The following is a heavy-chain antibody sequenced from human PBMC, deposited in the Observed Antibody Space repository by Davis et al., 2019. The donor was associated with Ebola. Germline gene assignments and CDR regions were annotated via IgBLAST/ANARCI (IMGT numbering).Heavy chain of an antibody. V-gene: IGHV4-34*01. CDR1: GGSFSGYF. CDR2: INHSGST. J-gene: IGHJ4*02. CDR3: ARGLTYYYDSSGYY. Sequence: SETLSLTCAVYGGSFSGYFWSWIRQPPGKGLEWIGEINHSGSTNYNPSLKSRVTISVDTSKKQFSLKLSSVTAADTAVYYCARGLTYYYDSSGYYWGQGTLVTVSS. D-gene: IGHD3-22*01.